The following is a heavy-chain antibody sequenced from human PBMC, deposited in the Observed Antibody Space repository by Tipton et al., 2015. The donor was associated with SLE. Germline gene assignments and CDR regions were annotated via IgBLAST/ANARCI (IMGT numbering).Heavy chain of an antibody. V-gene: IGHV1-69*05. CDR1: GGTFSSYA. D-gene: IGHD3-10*01. CDR3: ARDRGLKFDA. CDR2: IIPILGIA. Sequence: QSGPEVKKPGSSVKVSCKASGGTFSSYAISWVRQAPGQGLEWMGGIIPILGIANYAQKFQGRVTITTDESTSTAYMELSSLRSEDTAVYYCARDRGLKFDAWGQGTLVTVSS. J-gene: IGHJ4*02.